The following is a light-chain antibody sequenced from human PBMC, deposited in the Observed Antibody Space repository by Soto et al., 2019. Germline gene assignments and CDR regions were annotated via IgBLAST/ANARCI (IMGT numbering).Light chain of an antibody. CDR3: QQYNNLSWT. Sequence: EIVMTQSPVTLSVSPGGRATLSCRASQSISNTFAWYQHKPGQAPRLLTHGAPTRAPGFPARFRGSGSGTEFTLTISSLQSEDFADYYCQQYNNLSWTFGQGTKVDIK. J-gene: IGKJ1*01. CDR1: QSISNT. V-gene: IGKV3-15*01. CDR2: GAP.